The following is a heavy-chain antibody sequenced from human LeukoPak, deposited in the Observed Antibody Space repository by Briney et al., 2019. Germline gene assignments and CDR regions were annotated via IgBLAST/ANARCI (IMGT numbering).Heavy chain of an antibody. J-gene: IGHJ4*02. V-gene: IGHV3-23*01. CDR2: ISNTGENT. D-gene: IGHD2-21*02. CDR1: GFTFTNYV. Sequence: GGTLRLSCAASGFTFTNYVMTCVRQSPGKGLEWVSSISNTGENTYYADSVKRRFTISRDNSKNTVDLPMNSLRAEDTAVYYCGKGLLTAIDYWGQGTLVSVSS. CDR3: GKGLLTAIDY.